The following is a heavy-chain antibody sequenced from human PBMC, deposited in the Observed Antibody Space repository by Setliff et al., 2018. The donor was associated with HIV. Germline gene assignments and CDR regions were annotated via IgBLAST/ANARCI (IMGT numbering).Heavy chain of an antibody. J-gene: IGHJ5*01. Sequence: GESLKISCQGSGYNFRSYWIAWVRQMPGKGLEYLGIIYPPDSDTRYSPSFQGQVTISADKSINIAYLQWGSLKASDTAIYYCAKAGGDSWGQGTLVTVSS. CDR3: AKAGGDS. V-gene: IGHV5-51*01. CDR1: GYNFRSYW. CDR2: IYPPDSDT. D-gene: IGHD3-10*01.